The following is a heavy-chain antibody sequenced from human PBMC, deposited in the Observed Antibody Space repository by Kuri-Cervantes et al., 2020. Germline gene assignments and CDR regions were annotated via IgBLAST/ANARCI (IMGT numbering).Heavy chain of an antibody. D-gene: IGHD3-10*01. CDR1: GGSISSSGSY. J-gene: IGHJ4*02. Sequence: ESLKISCTVSGGSISSSGSYWGWNRQPTGKGLEWIGSNYYSGSTNYNPSLKSRVTISVDTSKNQFSLKLSSVTAADTAMSYCASMVRGQYYFDYWGQGTLVTVSS. CDR3: ASMVRGQYYFDY. CDR2: NYYSGST. V-gene: IGHV4-39*07.